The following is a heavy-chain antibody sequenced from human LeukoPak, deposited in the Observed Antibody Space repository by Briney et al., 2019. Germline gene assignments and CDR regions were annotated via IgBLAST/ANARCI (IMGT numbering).Heavy chain of an antibody. CDR3: ARGDLAGATTYYSYGMDA. D-gene: IGHD1-26*01. CDR2: IIPIFGIP. CDR1: GGTLSSYA. V-gene: IGHV1-69*13. Sequence: SVTVSLKTSGGTLSSYAISWVGQSPGQGGEGMGGIIPIFGIPSYAQKFQGRVTITAEESPSTAYMELSSPRSEGTAGYSFARGDLAGATTYYSYGMDAWGQGTPVTVSS. J-gene: IGHJ6*02.